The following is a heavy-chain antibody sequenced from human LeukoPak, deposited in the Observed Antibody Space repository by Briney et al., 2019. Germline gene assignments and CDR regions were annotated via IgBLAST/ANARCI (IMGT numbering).Heavy chain of an antibody. Sequence: PSETLSLTCAVYGDSFSGYYWNWIRQPPGKGLEWIGEINHRQSTNYNPSLKSRIAMSVDTSKNQITLNLRSVTAADTAVYYCARGGYYDSGSNFQYWGQGTLVTVSS. D-gene: IGHD3-10*01. CDR2: INHRQST. CDR3: ARGGYYDSGSNFQY. J-gene: IGHJ1*01. V-gene: IGHV4-34*01. CDR1: GDSFSGYY.